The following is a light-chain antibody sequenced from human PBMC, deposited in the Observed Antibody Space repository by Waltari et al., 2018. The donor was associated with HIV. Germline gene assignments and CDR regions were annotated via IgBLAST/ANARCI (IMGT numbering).Light chain of an antibody. CDR2: SSN. CDR3: ATWDDSLNGHL. Sequence: QSAPPYPPPAPGTPGQRLTSFCPASSSNIGAHTVVWYQVLPGTAPKLLIYSSNQRPSGVPDRFSGSRSGTSASLAISGLQSEDEADYYCATWDDSLNGHLFGGGTKLTVL. V-gene: IGLV1-44*01. CDR1: SSNIGAHT. J-gene: IGLJ3*02.